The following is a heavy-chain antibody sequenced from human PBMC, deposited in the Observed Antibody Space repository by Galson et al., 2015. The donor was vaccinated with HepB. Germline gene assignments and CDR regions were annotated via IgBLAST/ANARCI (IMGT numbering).Heavy chain of an antibody. Sequence: LSLTCAVSGYSISSGYYWGWIRQPPGKGLEWIGSIYHSGSTYYNPSLKSRVTISVDTSKNQFSLKLSSVTAADTAVYYCARAEWEYCTNGVCWGYFDYWGQGTLVTVSS. V-gene: IGHV4-38-2*01. CDR2: IYHSGST. D-gene: IGHD2-8*01. J-gene: IGHJ4*02. CDR1: GYSISSGYY. CDR3: ARAEWEYCTNGVCWGYFDY.